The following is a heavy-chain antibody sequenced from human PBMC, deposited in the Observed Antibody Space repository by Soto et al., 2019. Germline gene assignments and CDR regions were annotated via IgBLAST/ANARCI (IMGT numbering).Heavy chain of an antibody. D-gene: IGHD3-3*01. Sequence: CASVKVSCKASGYTFIGYSRHWVRKAPGQGLEWMGWINPNSGGTNYAQKFQGRVTMTRDTSISTAYMELSRLRSDDTAVYYCARDPIFGVVMLMDVWGQGTTVTVYS. CDR2: INPNSGGT. CDR1: GYTFIGYS. J-gene: IGHJ6*02. V-gene: IGHV1-2*02. CDR3: ARDPIFGVVMLMDV.